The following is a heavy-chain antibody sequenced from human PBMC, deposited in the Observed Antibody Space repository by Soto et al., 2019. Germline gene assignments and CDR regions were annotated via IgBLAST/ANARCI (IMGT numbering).Heavy chain of an antibody. CDR2: ISAYNGNT. V-gene: IGHV1-18*04. CDR1: GYTFTSYG. CDR3: ARPGGGYCSGGSCYGDYYYYGMDV. Sequence: SVKVSCKASGYTFTSYGISWVRQAPGQGLGWMGWISAYNGNTNYAQKLQGRVTMTTDTSTSTAYMELRSLRSDDTAVYYCARPGGGYCSGGSCYGDYYYYGMDVWGQGTTVTVSS. J-gene: IGHJ6*02. D-gene: IGHD2-15*01.